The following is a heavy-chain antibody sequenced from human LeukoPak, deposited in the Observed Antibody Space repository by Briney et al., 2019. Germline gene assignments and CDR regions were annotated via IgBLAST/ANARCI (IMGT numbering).Heavy chain of an antibody. CDR1: GDSISYFY. Sequence: SETLSLTCSVSGDSISYFYWSWIRQAAGKGLEWIGRISGSGSTDYNASLKSRVTMSVDTSKNQLSLKVISVTAADTAVYYCARVRQFYYSYMDVWGEGTTVTVSS. D-gene: IGHD6-19*01. V-gene: IGHV4-4*07. CDR3: ARVRQFYYSYMDV. J-gene: IGHJ6*03. CDR2: ISGSGST.